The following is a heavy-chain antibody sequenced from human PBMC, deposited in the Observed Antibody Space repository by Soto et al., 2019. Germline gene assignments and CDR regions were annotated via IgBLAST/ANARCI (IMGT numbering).Heavy chain of an antibody. CDR2: IIPIFGTA. CDR1: CYTFTSYG. Sequence: GASVKVSCKASCYTFTSYGISWVRQAPGQGLEWMGGIIPIFGTANYAQKFQGRVTITADESTSTAYMELSSLRSEDTAVYYCARVYYDILTGSTWWFDPWGQGTLVTVSS. CDR3: ARVYYDILTGSTWWFDP. V-gene: IGHV1-69*13. D-gene: IGHD3-9*01. J-gene: IGHJ5*02.